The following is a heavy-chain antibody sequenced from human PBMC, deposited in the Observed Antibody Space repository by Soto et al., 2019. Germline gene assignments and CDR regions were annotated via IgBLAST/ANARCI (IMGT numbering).Heavy chain of an antibody. CDR2: IRSQTDGGTT. CDR3: ATAPGYWGSAPLDY. CDR1: GLTFSDAW. V-gene: IGHV3-15*07. J-gene: IGHJ4*02. Sequence: EVQLVESGGGLVKPGGSLRLSCAAYGLTFSDAWMNWLRQVPGKGLEWVARIRSQTDGGTTDYSTPVNGRFTISRDDSKNTLYLQMNSLKTEDTAIYYCATAPGYWGSAPLDYWGQGTLVTVSS. D-gene: IGHD7-27*01.